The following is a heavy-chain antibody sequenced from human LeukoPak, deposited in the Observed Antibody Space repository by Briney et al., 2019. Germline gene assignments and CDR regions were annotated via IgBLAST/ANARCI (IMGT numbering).Heavy chain of an antibody. CDR2: ISYSGST. J-gene: IGHJ4*02. D-gene: IGHD1-1*01. CDR3: ARVGMDNYYFDY. CDR1: GGSISSGGYY. V-gene: IGHV4-31*03. Sequence: SQTLSLTCTVSGGSISSGGYYWSWIRQHPGKGWEWIGYISYSGSTYYNPSLKSRVTISVDTSKNQFSLKLSSVTAADTAVYYCARVGMDNYYFDYWGQGTLVTVSS.